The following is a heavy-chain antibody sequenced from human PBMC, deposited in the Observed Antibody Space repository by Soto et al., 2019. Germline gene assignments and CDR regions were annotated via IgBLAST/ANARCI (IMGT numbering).Heavy chain of an antibody. J-gene: IGHJ4*02. V-gene: IGHV3-23*01. CDR2: ISGSGGST. CDR1: GFTFSNYA. D-gene: IGHD4-4*01. CDR3: AISPTSTLTPGY. Sequence: PGGSLRLSCVASGFTFSNYAMSWVRQAPGKGLEWVSAISGSGGSTYYADFVKGRFTISRDNSKNTLYLQMNSLRAEDTAVYYCAISPTSTLTPGYWGQGTLVTVSS.